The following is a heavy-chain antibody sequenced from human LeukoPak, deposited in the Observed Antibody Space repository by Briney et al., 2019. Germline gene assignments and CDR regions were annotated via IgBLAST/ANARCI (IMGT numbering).Heavy chain of an antibody. CDR3: ARETVIAVAGNSDY. Sequence: GASVKVSCKASGYTFTSYYMHWVRQAPGQGLEWMGIINPSGGSTSYAQKFQGRVTITADKSTSTAYMELSSLRSEDTAVYYCARETVIAVAGNSDYWGQGTLVTVSS. CDR1: GYTFTSYY. V-gene: IGHV1-46*01. CDR2: INPSGGST. J-gene: IGHJ4*02. D-gene: IGHD6-19*01.